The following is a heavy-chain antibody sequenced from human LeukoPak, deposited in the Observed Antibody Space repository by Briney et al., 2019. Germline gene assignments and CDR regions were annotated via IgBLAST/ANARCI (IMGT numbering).Heavy chain of an antibody. CDR3: TRGYYDARGDFNPFDI. J-gene: IGHJ3*02. CDR1: GGSISSSY. D-gene: IGHD3-22*01. V-gene: IGHV4-59*01. CDR2: TSHSGST. Sequence: TSETLSLTCTVSGGSISSSYWSWIRQPPGRGLEWIGYTSHSGSTNYKPSLKSRVSVSVDTSKNQFSLKLTSVTAADTAMYYCTRGYYDARGDFNPFDIWGQGTMVTVSS.